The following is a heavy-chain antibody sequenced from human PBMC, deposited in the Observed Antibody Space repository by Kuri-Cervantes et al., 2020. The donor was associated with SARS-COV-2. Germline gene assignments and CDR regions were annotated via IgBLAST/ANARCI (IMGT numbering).Heavy chain of an antibody. Sequence: GGSVRLCCAASGFTFSSYGMHWVRQAPGKGLEWVSSISSSSSYIYYADSVKVRFTISRDNAKNSLYLQMNSLGAEDTAVYYCARDLKESKGMDFDYWGQGTLVTVSS. V-gene: IGHV3-21*01. J-gene: IGHJ4*02. CDR3: ARDLKESKGMDFDY. CDR1: GFTFSSYG. D-gene: IGHD5-24*01. CDR2: ISSSSSYI.